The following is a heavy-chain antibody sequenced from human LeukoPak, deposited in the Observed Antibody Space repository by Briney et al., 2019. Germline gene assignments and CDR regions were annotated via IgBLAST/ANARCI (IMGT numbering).Heavy chain of an antibody. Sequence: ASVKVSCKASGYTFTSYDINWVRQATGQGLEWMGWMKPNSGNTGYAQKFRGRVTMTRNTSISTAYMELSSLRSEYTAVYYCARGVSDIRRKKYYFDYWGQGTLVTVSS. CDR1: GYTFTSYD. D-gene: IGHD3-9*01. CDR2: MKPNSGNT. V-gene: IGHV1-8*01. J-gene: IGHJ4*02. CDR3: ARGVSDIRRKKYYFDY.